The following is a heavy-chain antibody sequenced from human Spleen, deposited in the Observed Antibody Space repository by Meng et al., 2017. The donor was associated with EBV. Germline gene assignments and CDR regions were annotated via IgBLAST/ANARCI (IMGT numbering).Heavy chain of an antibody. J-gene: IGHJ4*02. CDR1: GGSFRRSA. CDR3: ARESGRGYSSDY. Sequence: QVQRVQSGGEVKKPGSSVKVSCKASGGSFRRSAISWLRQAPGQGLEWMGGFLPILGTPNYAQRFQGRVTITADESTSSGYMELSSLRSEDTAVYYCARESGRGYSSDYWGQGTLVTASS. V-gene: IGHV1-69*01. D-gene: IGHD5-18*01. CDR2: FLPILGTP.